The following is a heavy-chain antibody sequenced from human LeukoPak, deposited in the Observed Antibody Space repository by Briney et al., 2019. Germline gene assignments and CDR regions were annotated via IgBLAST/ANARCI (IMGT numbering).Heavy chain of an antibody. J-gene: IGHJ4*02. D-gene: IGHD3-22*01. V-gene: IGHV4-61*03. Sequence: SETLSLTCSVSGASLTRPTYYQGSCIRQPRGRGLWLVGNLFSMGSATLTPSLRSPATISVETSKNHFSLKPSSVPAADTAVYYCARLVRTYYYDSSGYYWDYWGQGTLVTVSS. CDR2: LFSMGSA. CDR3: ARLVRTYYYDSSGYYWDY. CDR1: GASLTRPTYY.